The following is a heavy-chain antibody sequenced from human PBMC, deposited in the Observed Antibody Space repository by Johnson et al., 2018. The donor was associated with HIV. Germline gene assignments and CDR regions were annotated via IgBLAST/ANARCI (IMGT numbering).Heavy chain of an antibody. J-gene: IGHJ3*02. V-gene: IGHV3-66*01. Sequence: VQLVESGGGLVKPGGSLRLSCAASGFSFGDYYMSWVRQAPGKGLEWVSVIYSGGSTYYADSVKGRFTISRDNSKNTLYLQMNSLRAEDTAVYYCARDGMAATKANIWGQGTMVTVSS. CDR2: IYSGGST. CDR1: GFSFGDYY. CDR3: ARDGMAATKANI. D-gene: IGHD1-14*01.